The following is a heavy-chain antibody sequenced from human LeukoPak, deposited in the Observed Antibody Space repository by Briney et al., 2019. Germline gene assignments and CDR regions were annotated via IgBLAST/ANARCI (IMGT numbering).Heavy chain of an antibody. CDR2: IYSGGST. J-gene: IGHJ4*02. CDR3: AKEGDCSSTSCYLSIDY. Sequence: SGGSLRLSCAASGFTVSSNDMSWVRQAPGKGLECISVIYSGGSTDYADSVKGRLTISRDNSKNTLYLQMNSLRAEDTAVYYCAKEGDCSSTSCYLSIDYWGQGTLVTVSS. CDR1: GFTVSSND. V-gene: IGHV3-53*01. D-gene: IGHD2-2*01.